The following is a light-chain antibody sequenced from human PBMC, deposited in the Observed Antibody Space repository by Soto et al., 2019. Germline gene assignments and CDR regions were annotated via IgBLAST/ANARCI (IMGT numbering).Light chain of an antibody. CDR2: AAS. J-gene: IGKJ1*01. Sequence: DIQMTHSPSSLTASVGDRVTITCRASQGISNYLAWYQQKPGKVPKLLIYAASTLQSGVPSRFSGSGSGTDFTLTISSLQPDDFATYYCQHYNSYSEAFGQRTKVDIK. CDR3: QHYNSYSEA. CDR1: QGISNY. V-gene: IGKV1-27*01.